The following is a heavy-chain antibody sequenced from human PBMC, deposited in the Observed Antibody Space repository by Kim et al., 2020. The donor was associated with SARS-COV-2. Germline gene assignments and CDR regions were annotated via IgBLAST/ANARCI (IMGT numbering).Heavy chain of an antibody. J-gene: IGHJ6*02. CDR1: GYSFTSYW. V-gene: IGHV5-10-1*01. CDR3: ARERAAAGNYYYYGMDV. D-gene: IGHD6-13*01. Sequence: GASLKISCKGSGYSFTSYWISWVRQMPGKGLEWMGRIDPSDSYTNYSPSFQGHVTISADKSISTAYLQWSSLKASDTAMYYCARERAAAGNYYYYGMDVWGRGPTVTVSS. CDR2: IDPSDSYT.